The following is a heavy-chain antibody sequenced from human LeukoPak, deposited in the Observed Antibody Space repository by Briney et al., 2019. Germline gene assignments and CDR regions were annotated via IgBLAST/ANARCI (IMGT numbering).Heavy chain of an antibody. J-gene: IGHJ4*02. CDR1: GGSFSGYY. D-gene: IGHD6-19*01. CDR3: ARATRAGYSSGWYYFDY. Sequence: SETLSLTCAVYGGSFSGYYWSWIRQPPGKGLEWIGEINHSGSTSYTPSLKSRVTISVDTSKNQFSLKLSSVTAADTAVYYCARATRAGYSSGWYYFDYWGQGTLVTVSS. CDR2: INHSGST. V-gene: IGHV4-34*01.